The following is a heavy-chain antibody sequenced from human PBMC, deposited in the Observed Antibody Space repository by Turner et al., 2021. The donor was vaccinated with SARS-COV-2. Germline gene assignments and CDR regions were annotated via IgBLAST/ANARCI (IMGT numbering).Heavy chain of an antibody. V-gene: IGHV1-2*02. CDR3: ARGQSYNWNRLRFDP. CDR1: GYTFTGYY. J-gene: IGHJ5*02. CDR2: INPISGGT. Sequence: QVQLVQSGAEVKKPGSSVKVSCKASGYTFTGYYMHWVLQAPGQGREWMGWINPISGGTSYAQIFQGRVTMTRDTSISTVYMELSRLRSDDTAVYYCARGQSYNWNRLRFDPWGQGTLVTVSS. D-gene: IGHD1-20*01.